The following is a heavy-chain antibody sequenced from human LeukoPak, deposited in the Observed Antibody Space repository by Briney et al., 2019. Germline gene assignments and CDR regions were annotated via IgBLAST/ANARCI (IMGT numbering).Heavy chain of an antibody. CDR1: GGSFSGYF. J-gene: IGHJ4*02. V-gene: IGHV4-34*01. D-gene: IGHD2-2*01. CDR3: ARVTVVPAAIASSSVDY. CDR2: INHSGST. Sequence: SETLSLTCAVYGGSFSGYFWTWIRQPPGKGLGWIGEINHSGSTNYNPSLKSRVTISVDTSKNQFSLKLSSVTAADTAVYYCARVTVVPAAIASSSVDYWGQGTLVTVSS.